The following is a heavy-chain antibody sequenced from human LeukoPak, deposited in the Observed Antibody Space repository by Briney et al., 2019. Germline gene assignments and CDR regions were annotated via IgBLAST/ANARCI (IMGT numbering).Heavy chain of an antibody. Sequence: GGSLRLSCAASGFRFSDFTMTWVRQAPWKGPEWVSAIGGRGGSTYYADSLGGRFTISRDNSKDMVYLQMNSLKVEDTATYYCGKEGGAWGQGTKVTVSS. J-gene: IGHJ5*02. CDR3: GKEGGA. V-gene: IGHV3-23*01. CDR1: GFRFSDFT. CDR2: IGGRGGST. D-gene: IGHD3-16*01.